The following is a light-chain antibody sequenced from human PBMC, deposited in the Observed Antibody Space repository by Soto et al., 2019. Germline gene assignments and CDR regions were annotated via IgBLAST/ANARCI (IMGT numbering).Light chain of an antibody. CDR2: DVS. J-gene: IGLJ1*01. Sequence: QSVLTQPASVSGSPGQSIIISCTGTSSDVGGYNYVSWYQQHPGKAPKLMIYDVSNRPSGFSNRFSGSKSGNTASLTISGLQAEDEADYYCSSYRSSSTLYVFGTGTKLTVL. V-gene: IGLV2-14*01. CDR3: SSYRSSSTLYV. CDR1: SSDVGGYNY.